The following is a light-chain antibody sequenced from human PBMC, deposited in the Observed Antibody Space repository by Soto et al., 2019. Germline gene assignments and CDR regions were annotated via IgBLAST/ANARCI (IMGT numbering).Light chain of an antibody. Sequence: QSVLTQPASVSGSPGQSITISCTGTSSDIGGYNYVSWYQQYPGKAPKLMIFGVSDRPSGVSNRFSGSKSGTTASLTISGLQAEDEADYYCSSYKTSSTVFVFGGGTKLTVL. CDR2: GVS. CDR1: SSDIGGYNY. V-gene: IGLV2-14*01. J-gene: IGLJ2*01. CDR3: SSYKTSSTVFV.